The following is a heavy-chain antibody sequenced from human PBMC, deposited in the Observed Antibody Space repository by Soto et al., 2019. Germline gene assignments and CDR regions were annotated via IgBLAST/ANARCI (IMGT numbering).Heavy chain of an antibody. CDR2: IFSNGEK. Sequence: SGPTLVNPTETLTLTCTFSGFSLSNARMGVSWIRQPPGKALEWLAHIFSNGEKSYSTSLKSRLTISKDTSKSQVVLTMTNMDPVDTATYYCARIAVVPAAMSWFDPWGQGTLVTV. CDR1: GFSLSNARMG. D-gene: IGHD2-2*01. V-gene: IGHV2-26*01. J-gene: IGHJ5*02. CDR3: ARIAVVPAAMSWFDP.